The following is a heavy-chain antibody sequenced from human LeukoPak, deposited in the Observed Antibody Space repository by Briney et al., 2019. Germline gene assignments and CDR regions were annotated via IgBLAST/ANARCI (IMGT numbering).Heavy chain of an antibody. CDR3: AKETNTRGGPIDY. J-gene: IGHJ4*02. Sequence: GGSLRLSCAASGFTLRNYAMSWLRQAPGKGLEWVPVNSARWGSTHHAGSVKGRFTILRDKSKNTLFLEKNRPRGEGTAVYYFAKETNTRGGPIDYWGQGTLVTVSS. V-gene: IGHV3-23*01. CDR1: GFTLRNYA. D-gene: IGHD2-2*01. CDR2: NSARWGST.